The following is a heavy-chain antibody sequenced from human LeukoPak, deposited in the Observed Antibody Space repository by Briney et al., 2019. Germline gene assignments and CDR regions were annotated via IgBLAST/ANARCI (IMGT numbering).Heavy chain of an antibody. V-gene: IGHV3-7*01. Sequence: GGSLRLSCEALGFTLRNYWMAWVRQGPGKGLEWVANIRQDGGDKGHADSVKGRFTISRDNAKNSLYLQMNSLGVEDSGLYYCARDVHGTLDYWGQGTLVTVSS. CDR3: ARDVHGTLDY. CDR1: GFTLRNYW. J-gene: IGHJ4*02. CDR2: IRQDGGDK. D-gene: IGHD1-26*01.